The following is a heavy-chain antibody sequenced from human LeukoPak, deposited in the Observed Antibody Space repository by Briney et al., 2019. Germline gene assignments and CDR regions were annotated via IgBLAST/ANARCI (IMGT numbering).Heavy chain of an antibody. V-gene: IGHV1-18*01. J-gene: IGHJ5*02. CDR3: ARAHYDFWSGSHSRFDP. Sequence: ASVKVSCKASGYTFTSYGISWVRQAPGQGLEWMGWISAYNGNTNHAQKLQGRVTMTTDTSTSTAYMELRSLRSDDAAVYYCARAHYDFWSGSHSRFDPWGQGTLVTVSS. CDR1: GYTFTSYG. D-gene: IGHD3-3*01. CDR2: ISAYNGNT.